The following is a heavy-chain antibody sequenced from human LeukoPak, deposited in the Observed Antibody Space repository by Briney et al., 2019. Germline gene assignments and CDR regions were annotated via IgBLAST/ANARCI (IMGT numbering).Heavy chain of an antibody. Sequence: SETLSLTCTVSGGSISSYYWSWLRQPAGKGLEWIGRIYTSGSTNYNPSLKSRVTMSVDTSKNQFSLKLSSVTAADTAVYYCARDLDCSSTSCFLGNWFDPWGQGTLVTVSS. CDR1: GGSISSYY. V-gene: IGHV4-4*07. D-gene: IGHD2-2*01. J-gene: IGHJ5*02. CDR3: ARDLDCSSTSCFLGNWFDP. CDR2: IYTSGST.